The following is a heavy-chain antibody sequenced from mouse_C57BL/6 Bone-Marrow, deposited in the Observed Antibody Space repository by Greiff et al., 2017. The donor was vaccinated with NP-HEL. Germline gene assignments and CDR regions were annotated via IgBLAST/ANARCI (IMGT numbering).Heavy chain of an antibody. J-gene: IGHJ1*03. CDR1: GFTFSDYG. CDR2: ISSGSSTI. Sequence: DVHLVESGGGLVKPGGSLKLSCAASGFTFSDYGMHWVRQAPEKGLEWVAYISSGSSTIYYADTVKGRFTISRDNAKNTLFLQMTSLRSEDTAMYYCARTIYYGSSYEYFDVWGTGTTVTVSS. D-gene: IGHD1-1*01. V-gene: IGHV5-17*01. CDR3: ARTIYYGSSYEYFDV.